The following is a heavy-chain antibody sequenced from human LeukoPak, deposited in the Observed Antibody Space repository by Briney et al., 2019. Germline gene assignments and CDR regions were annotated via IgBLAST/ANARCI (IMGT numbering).Heavy chain of an antibody. Sequence: ASVKVSCKASGYTFTSYYIHWVRQAPGQGLEWMGIINPSGGITSYAQKFQGRVTMTRDTSTSTVYMELSSLRSDDTAVYYCARGVPGYSYGEMYFDYWGQGILVTVSS. D-gene: IGHD5-18*01. CDR3: ARGVPGYSYGEMYFDY. CDR1: GYTFTSYY. J-gene: IGHJ4*02. V-gene: IGHV1-46*01. CDR2: INPSGGIT.